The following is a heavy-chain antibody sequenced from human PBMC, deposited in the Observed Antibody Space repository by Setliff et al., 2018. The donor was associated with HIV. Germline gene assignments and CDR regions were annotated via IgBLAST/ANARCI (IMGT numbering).Heavy chain of an antibody. CDR2: IDPKSGGT. Sequence: ASVKVSCKVSGDIFTKYGFSWVRQAPGQGLEWMGWIDPKSGGTKSAQKFQARVTMTRDTSISTVSMELKWLRSDDTAVYYCAKIQGVDIVATTNSDYWGQGTLVTVPQ. D-gene: IGHD5-12*01. CDR3: AKIQGVDIVATTNSDY. CDR1: GDIFTKYG. J-gene: IGHJ4*02. V-gene: IGHV1-2*02.